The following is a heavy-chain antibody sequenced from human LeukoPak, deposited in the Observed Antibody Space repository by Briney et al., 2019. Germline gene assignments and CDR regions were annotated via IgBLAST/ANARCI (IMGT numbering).Heavy chain of an antibody. CDR2: INGDNGNT. D-gene: IGHD3-10*01. CDR1: GYNFASYT. CDR3: AISSSGTYHY. J-gene: IGHJ4*02. Sequence: GASVKVSCKTSGYNFASYTMHWLRQAPGQSPEWMGSINGDNGNTKYSEKFQGRVTFTRDTSASSAYMELSRLRSEDTAVYYCAISSSGTYHYWGQGTLVTVSS. V-gene: IGHV1-3*01.